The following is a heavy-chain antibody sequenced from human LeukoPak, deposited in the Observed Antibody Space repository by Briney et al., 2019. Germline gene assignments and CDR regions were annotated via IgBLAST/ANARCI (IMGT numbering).Heavy chain of an antibody. D-gene: IGHD3-22*01. Sequence: SETLSLTCAVYGGSFSGYYWSWIRQPPGKGLERIGEINHSGSTNYNPSLKSRVTISVDTSKNQFSLKLSSVTAADTAVYYCARVGRYYDSSGYYQDYWGQGTLVTVSS. CDR2: INHSGST. CDR1: GGSFSGYY. CDR3: ARVGRYYDSSGYYQDY. J-gene: IGHJ4*02. V-gene: IGHV4-34*01.